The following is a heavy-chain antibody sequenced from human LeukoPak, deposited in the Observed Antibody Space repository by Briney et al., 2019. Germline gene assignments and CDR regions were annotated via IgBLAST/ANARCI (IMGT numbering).Heavy chain of an antibody. V-gene: IGHV4-61*02. J-gene: IGHJ6*03. Sequence: SETLSLTRTVSGGSISRGTYFWSWIRQPAGKGLEWIGRVYSSGNTDYNPSLKSRLTMSVDTSKNQFSLRLSSVTAADTAVYYCARAQPFSRSSFYYYYYMDVWGKGTTVTISS. CDR1: GGSISRGTYF. CDR2: VYSSGNT. CDR3: ARAQPFSRSSFYYYYYMDV. D-gene: IGHD1-26*01.